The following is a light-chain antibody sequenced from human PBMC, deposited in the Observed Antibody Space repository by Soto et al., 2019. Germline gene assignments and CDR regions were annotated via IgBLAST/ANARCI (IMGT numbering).Light chain of an antibody. V-gene: IGKV2-30*01. CDR2: KVS. J-gene: IGKJ2*01. CDR3: RQGTRWPYT. Sequence: DVVMTQSPLSLPVTLGQPASISCRSSQSPEYSDGNTYLNWFQQRPGQSPRRLIYKVSNRDSGVPDRFSGSGSGTDFTLRISSVEAEDVGVYYCRQGTRWPYTFGQGTKLEIK. CDR1: QSPEYSDGNTY.